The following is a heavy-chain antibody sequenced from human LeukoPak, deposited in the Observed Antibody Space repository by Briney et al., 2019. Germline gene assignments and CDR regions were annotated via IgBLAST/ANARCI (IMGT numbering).Heavy chain of an antibody. Sequence: QTGGSLRLSCAASGFTFSSYWMSWVRQAPGKGLEWVANIKQDGSEKYYVDSVKGRFTISRDNAKNSLYLQMNSLRAEDTAVYYCARYYYDSSGYPSLFDYWGQGTLVTVSS. J-gene: IGHJ4*02. CDR1: GFTFSSYW. D-gene: IGHD3-22*01. V-gene: IGHV3-7*01. CDR2: IKQDGSEK. CDR3: ARYYYDSSGYPSLFDY.